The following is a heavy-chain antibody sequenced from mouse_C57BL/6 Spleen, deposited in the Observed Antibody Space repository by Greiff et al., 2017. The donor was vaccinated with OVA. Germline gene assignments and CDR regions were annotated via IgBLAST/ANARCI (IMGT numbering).Heavy chain of an antibody. V-gene: IGHV1-55*01. J-gene: IGHJ4*01. D-gene: IGHD1-1*01. CDR1: GYTFTSYW. CDR2: IYPGSGST. Sequence: QVQLQQSGAELVKPGASVKMSCKASGYTFTSYWITWVKQRPGQGLEWIGDIYPGSGSTNYNEKFKSKATLTVDTSSSTAYMQLSSLTSEDSAVYYCARVTTVEDAMDYWGQGTSVTVSS. CDR3: ARVTTVEDAMDY.